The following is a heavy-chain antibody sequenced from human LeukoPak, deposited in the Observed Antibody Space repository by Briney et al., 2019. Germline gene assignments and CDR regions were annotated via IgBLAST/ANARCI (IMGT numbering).Heavy chain of an antibody. CDR2: INYSGRT. J-gene: IGHJ6*02. Sequence: SETLSLTCTVSGGSISSYHWNWIRQFPGKGLEWIGHINYSGRTVYNPSLKSRVTISVDTSKNQFSLKLSSVTAADTAVYYCARLRKTGMAHYYYIMDVWGQGTTVTVSS. V-gene: IGHV4-59*08. CDR3: ARLRKTGMAHYYYIMDV. CDR1: GGSISSYH. D-gene: IGHD5-18*01.